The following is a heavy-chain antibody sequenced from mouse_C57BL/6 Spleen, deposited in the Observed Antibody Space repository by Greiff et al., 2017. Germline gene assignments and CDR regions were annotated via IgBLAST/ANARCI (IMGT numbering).Heavy chain of an antibody. Sequence: EVQLQQSGPELVKPGASVKISCKASGYTFTDYYMNWVKQSHGKSLEWIGDINPNNGGTSYNQKFKGTATLTVDKSSSTAYMELRSLTSEDSAVYYCARSFITTVVDWYFDVWGTGTTVTVSS. J-gene: IGHJ1*03. V-gene: IGHV1-26*01. D-gene: IGHD1-1*01. CDR2: INPNNGGT. CDR1: GYTFTDYY. CDR3: ARSFITTVVDWYFDV.